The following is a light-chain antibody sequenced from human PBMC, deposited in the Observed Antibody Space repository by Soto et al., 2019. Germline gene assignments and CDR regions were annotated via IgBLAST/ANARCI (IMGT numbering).Light chain of an antibody. CDR1: SSDVGSYHR. J-gene: IGLJ1*01. Sequence: QSALTQPPSVSGSPGQSVTISCTGTSSDVGSYHRVSWYQQPPGTAPKLIIYEVSNRPSGVPDRFSGSKSGNTASLTISGLQAEDEADYYCSSYTSSSAYVFGTWTKLTVL. V-gene: IGLV2-18*02. CDR3: SSYTSSSAYV. CDR2: EVS.